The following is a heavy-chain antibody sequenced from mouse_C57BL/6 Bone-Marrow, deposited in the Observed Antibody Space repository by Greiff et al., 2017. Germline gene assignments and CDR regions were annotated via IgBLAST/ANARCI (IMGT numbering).Heavy chain of an antibody. CDR1: GYTFTSYW. Sequence: QVQLKQPGADLVMPGASVKLSCKASGYTFTSYWMHWVKQRPGQRLEWIGEIDPSDSYTNYNQKFKAKSTLTVVKSSSTAYMQLSSLTSEDSAVYYCARNCGDWCFDDWGTGTTVTVSS. CDR2: IDPSDSYT. D-gene: IGHD4-1*01. V-gene: IGHV1-69*01. CDR3: ARNCGDWCFDD. J-gene: IGHJ1*03.